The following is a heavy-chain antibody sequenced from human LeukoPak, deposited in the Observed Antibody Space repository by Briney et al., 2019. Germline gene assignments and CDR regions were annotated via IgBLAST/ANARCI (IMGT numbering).Heavy chain of an antibody. CDR1: GYTFTGYY. J-gene: IGHJ4*02. CDR3: ARTSSGLTYFDY. CDR2: INPNSGGT. V-gene: IGHV1-2*02. Sequence: ASVKVSCKASGYTFTGYYMHWVRQAPGQGLEWMGWINPNSGGTNYAQKFQGRVTMTRDTSISTAYMELSRLRSDDTAVYYCARTSSGLTYFDYWGQGTLVTVSS. D-gene: IGHD6-19*01.